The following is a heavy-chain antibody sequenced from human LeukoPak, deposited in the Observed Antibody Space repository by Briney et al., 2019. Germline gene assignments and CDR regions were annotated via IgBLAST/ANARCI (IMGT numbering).Heavy chain of an antibody. V-gene: IGHV4-30-4*01. Sequence: PSETLSLTCTVSGGSISSGDYYWSWIRQPPGKGLEWIGYIYYSGSTFYNPSLKSRVTMSVDTSKNQFSLKLSSVTAADTAVYYCATSPTVTAVYRYFDLWGRGTLVTVSS. CDR1: GGSISSGDYY. D-gene: IGHD4-17*01. J-gene: IGHJ2*01. CDR3: ATSPTVTAVYRYFDL. CDR2: IYYSGST.